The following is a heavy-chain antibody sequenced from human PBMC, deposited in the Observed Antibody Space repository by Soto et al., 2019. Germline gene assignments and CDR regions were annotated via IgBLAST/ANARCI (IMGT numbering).Heavy chain of an antibody. V-gene: IGHV3-20*01. D-gene: IGHD2-8*02. CDR2: INGNGGST. CDR3: ARIGVLIITGPFDY. J-gene: IGHJ4*02. CDR1: GLSLADYG. Sequence: GGSLTPSCPASGLSLADYGMRWVRHAPGNWREWVSGINGNGGSTGYADSVKGRFTISRDNAKNSLYLQMNSLRAEDTVLYHCARIGVLIITGPFDYWGQGTLVTVSS.